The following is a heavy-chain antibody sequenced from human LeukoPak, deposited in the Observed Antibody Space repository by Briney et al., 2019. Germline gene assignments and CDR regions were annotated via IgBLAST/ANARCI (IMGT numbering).Heavy chain of an antibody. CDR3: ARAGILTSDAFDI. J-gene: IGHJ3*02. CDR1: GGSISPYY. Sequence: SETLSLTCTVSGGSISPYYWSWIRQPPGKGLEWIGYIYYSGSTNYNPSLKSRVTISVDTSRNQFSLKLSSVTAADTAVYYCARAGILTSDAFDIWGQGTMVTVSS. V-gene: IGHV4-59*01. CDR2: IYYSGST. D-gene: IGHD1-14*01.